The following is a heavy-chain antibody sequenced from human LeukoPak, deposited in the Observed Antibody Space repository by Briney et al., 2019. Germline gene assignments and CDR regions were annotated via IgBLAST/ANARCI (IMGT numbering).Heavy chain of an antibody. CDR1: GGSISSSSYY. CDR2: IYCSGST. Sequence: SETLSLTCTVSGGSISSSSYYWGWIRQPPGKGLEWIGSIYCSGSTYYNPSLKSRVTISVDTSKNQFSLKLSSVTAADTAVYYCARDFWSGYYYMDVWGKGTTVTVSS. D-gene: IGHD3-3*01. J-gene: IGHJ6*03. V-gene: IGHV4-39*07. CDR3: ARDFWSGYYYMDV.